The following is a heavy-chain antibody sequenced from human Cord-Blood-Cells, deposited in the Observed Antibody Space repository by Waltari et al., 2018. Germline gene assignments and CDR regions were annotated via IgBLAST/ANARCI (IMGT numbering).Heavy chain of an antibody. CDR1: GFTFSSYA. V-gene: IGHV3-23*01. Sequence: EVQLLESGGGLVQPGGSLRLSCAASGFTFSSYAMSWVRQAPGKGLEWVSAISGRGGSTYYADTVKGRFTISRDNSKNTLYLQMNSLRAEDTAVYYCAKGRYDFWSGYYGYWGQGTLVTVSS. CDR3: AKGRYDFWSGYYGY. CDR2: ISGRGGST. D-gene: IGHD3-3*01. J-gene: IGHJ4*02.